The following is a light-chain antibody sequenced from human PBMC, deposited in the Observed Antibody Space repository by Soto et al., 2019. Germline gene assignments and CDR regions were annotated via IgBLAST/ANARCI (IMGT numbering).Light chain of an antibody. CDR1: QTISSW. CDR2: KAS. V-gene: IGKV1-5*03. Sequence: QSPSTLSGSVGDRVTIPCRASQTISSWLAWYQQKPGKAPKLLIYKASTLKSGVPSRFSGSGSGTEFTLTISSLQPDDFATYYCQHYNSYSEAFGQGTKVDIK. J-gene: IGKJ1*01. CDR3: QHYNSYSEA.